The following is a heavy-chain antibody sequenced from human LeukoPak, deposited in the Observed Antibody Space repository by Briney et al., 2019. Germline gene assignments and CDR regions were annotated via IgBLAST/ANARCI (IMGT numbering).Heavy chain of an antibody. CDR1: GYTFTSCY. D-gene: IGHD3-22*01. J-gene: IGHJ5*02. Sequence: ASVKVSCKASGYTFTSCYMHWVRQAPGQGLEWMGIINPSGGSTNYAQKFQGRVTMTEDTSTDTAYMELSSLRSEDTAVCYCATEVYYYDSSGYFFRSGFDPWGQGTLVTVSS. CDR3: ATEVYYYDSSGYFFRSGFDP. CDR2: INPSGGST. V-gene: IGHV1-46*01.